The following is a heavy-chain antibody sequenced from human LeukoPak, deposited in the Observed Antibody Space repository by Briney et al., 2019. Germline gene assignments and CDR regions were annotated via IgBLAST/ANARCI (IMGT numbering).Heavy chain of an antibody. V-gene: IGHV3-23*01. CDR2: FSGSGGST. D-gene: IGHD2-15*01. CDR3: ARAPYCSGGSCYSFPYYYYYYGMDV. CDR1: GFTFSSYA. J-gene: IGHJ6*02. Sequence: GGSLRLSCAASGFTFSSYAMSWVRQAPGKGLEWVSAFSGSGGSTYYADSVKGRFTISRDNSKNTLYLQMNSLRAEDTAVYYCARAPYCSGGSCYSFPYYYYYYGMDVWGQGTTVTVSS.